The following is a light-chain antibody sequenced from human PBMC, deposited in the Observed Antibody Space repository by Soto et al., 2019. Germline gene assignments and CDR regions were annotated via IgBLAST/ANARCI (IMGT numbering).Light chain of an antibody. J-gene: IGKJ1*01. CDR1: QSVLYSSNKANY. CDR2: WAS. Sequence: DFVMTQSPESLAVSLGERATINCKSSQSVLYSSNKANYLSWYQQKPGQPPRLLIKWASNRESGVPDRFSGSGSGTEFTLTISSLQAEDVAVYYCHQYYDTHGTFGQGTKVEIK. V-gene: IGKV4-1*01. CDR3: HQYYDTHGT.